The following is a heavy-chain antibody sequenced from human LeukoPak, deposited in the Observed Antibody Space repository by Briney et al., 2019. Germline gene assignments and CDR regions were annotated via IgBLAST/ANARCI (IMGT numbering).Heavy chain of an antibody. J-gene: IGHJ4*02. CDR2: ISWNSGSI. CDR3: AKAFRAKDDY. Sequence: GRSLRLSCAASGFTFDDYAMHWVRQAPGKGPEWVSGISWNSGSIGYADSVKGRFTIFRDNAKNSLYLQMNSLRAEDTALYYCAKAFRAKDDYWGQGTLVTVSS. V-gene: IGHV3-9*01. D-gene: IGHD4/OR15-4a*01. CDR1: GFTFDDYA.